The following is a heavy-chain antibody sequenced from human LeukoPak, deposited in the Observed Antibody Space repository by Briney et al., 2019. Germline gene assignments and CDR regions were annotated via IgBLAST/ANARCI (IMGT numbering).Heavy chain of an antibody. V-gene: IGHV1-69*04. J-gene: IGHJ4*02. D-gene: IGHD2-2*02. CDR1: GCTFSSYA. Sequence: ASVKVSCQASGCTFSSYAISWVRQAAGQGLEWMGRIIPILGIANYAQKFQGRVTITADKATSTAYMELSSLRSEDTAVYYCARQGDIVVVPAAIGPDYWGQGTLVTVSS. CDR2: IIPILGIA. CDR3: ARQGDIVVVPAAIGPDY.